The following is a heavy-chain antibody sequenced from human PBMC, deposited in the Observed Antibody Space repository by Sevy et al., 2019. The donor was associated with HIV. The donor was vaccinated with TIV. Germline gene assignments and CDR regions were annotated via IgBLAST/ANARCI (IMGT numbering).Heavy chain of an antibody. J-gene: IGHJ3*02. CDR1: GFTFSSYE. Sequence: GGSLRLSCAASGFTFSSYEMHWVRQLRGGGLEWVSSIGIAGDTFYADSVRGRFTISRENARNSLQLQMNSLGAGDSATYYCVRDGLSSSSDGFDIWGQGTMVTVSS. D-gene: IGHD6-6*01. CDR2: IGIAGDT. V-gene: IGHV3-13*01. CDR3: VRDGLSSSSDGFDI.